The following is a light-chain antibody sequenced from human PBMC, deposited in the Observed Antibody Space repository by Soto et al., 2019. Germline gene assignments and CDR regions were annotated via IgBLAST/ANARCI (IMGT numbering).Light chain of an antibody. J-gene: IGKJ1*01. CDR2: DVS. CDR3: QQYDSSWT. V-gene: IGKV3-20*01. CDR1: QSVPSNF. Sequence: EIVLTQSPGTLSLSPGERATLYCRASQSVPSNFVAWYQQRPGQAPTLLIYDVSRRAAGIPGRFSGSGSGTDFTLTISRLEAEDFAVYYCQQYDSSWTFGQGTKVEIK.